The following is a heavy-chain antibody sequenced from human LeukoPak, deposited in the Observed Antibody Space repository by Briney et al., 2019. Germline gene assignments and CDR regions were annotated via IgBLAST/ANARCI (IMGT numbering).Heavy chain of an antibody. J-gene: IGHJ4*02. V-gene: IGHV3-30*18. CDR2: ISYDGSNN. CDR3: AKARGALDY. D-gene: IGHD3-10*01. CDR1: GFTFSSYG. Sequence: GRSLRLSCAASGFTFSSYGMHWVRQAPGKGLEWVAVISYDGSNNYYADSVKGRFTISRDNSKNTLYLQMNSLRAEDTAVYYCAKARGALDYWGQGTLVTVSS.